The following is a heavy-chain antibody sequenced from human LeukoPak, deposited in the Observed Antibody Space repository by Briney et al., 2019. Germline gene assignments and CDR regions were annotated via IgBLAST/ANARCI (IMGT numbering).Heavy chain of an antibody. CDR2: ISDTGNT. J-gene: IGHJ4*02. Sequence: GGSLRLSCAASGFTLSSYAMSWVRQAPGKGLEWVSAISDTGNTYHADSVKGRFTISRDSSKNTLFLQMNRLRPEDAAVYYCAKDQLRQQLVLGLFDYWGQGTLVTVSS. D-gene: IGHD6-13*01. CDR1: GFTLSSYA. CDR3: AKDQLRQQLVLGLFDY. V-gene: IGHV3-23*01.